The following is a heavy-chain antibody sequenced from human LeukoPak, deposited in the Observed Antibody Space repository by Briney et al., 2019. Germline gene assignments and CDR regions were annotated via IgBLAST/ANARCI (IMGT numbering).Heavy chain of an antibody. D-gene: IGHD6-6*01. J-gene: IGHJ6*03. Sequence: GGSLRLSCAASGFTFSSYSMNWVRQAPGKGLEWVSSISSSSSYIYYADSVKGRFTISRDNAKNSLYLQMNSLRAEDTAVYYCAREGAGYSSSPYYYYYYMDVWGKGTTVTVSS. V-gene: IGHV3-21*01. CDR2: ISSSSSYI. CDR1: GFTFSSYS. CDR3: AREGAGYSSSPYYYYYYMDV.